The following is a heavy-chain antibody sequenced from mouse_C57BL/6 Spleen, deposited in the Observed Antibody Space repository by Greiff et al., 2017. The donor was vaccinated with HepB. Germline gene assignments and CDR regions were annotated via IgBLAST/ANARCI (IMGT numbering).Heavy chain of an antibody. J-gene: IGHJ1*03. D-gene: IGHD4-1*02. CDR3: ANNWDVGYWYFDV. Sequence: QVQLQQSGAELVKPGASVKLSCKASGYTFTSYWMHWVKQRPGRGLEWIGRIDPNSGGTKYNEKFKSKATLTVDKSSSTTYMQLSSLTSEDSAVYSCANNWDVGYWYFDVWGTGTTVTVSS. CDR2: IDPNSGGT. CDR1: GYTFTSYW. V-gene: IGHV1-72*01.